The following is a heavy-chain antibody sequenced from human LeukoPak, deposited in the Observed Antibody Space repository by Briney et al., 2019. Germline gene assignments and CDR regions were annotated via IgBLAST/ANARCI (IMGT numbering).Heavy chain of an antibody. CDR1: GFTFSNSA. J-gene: IGHJ4*01. D-gene: IGHD6-19*01. CDR2: LSGSGITT. CDR3: AKGIYSSGWSYFDY. Sequence: GGSLRLSCAASGFTFSNSAMSWVRQAPGKGLEWVSTLSGSGITTYYADFVKGRFTISRDNSKNTLYLQMNSLRAEDTAVYYCAKGIYSSGWSYFDYWGHGTLVTVSS. V-gene: IGHV3-23*01.